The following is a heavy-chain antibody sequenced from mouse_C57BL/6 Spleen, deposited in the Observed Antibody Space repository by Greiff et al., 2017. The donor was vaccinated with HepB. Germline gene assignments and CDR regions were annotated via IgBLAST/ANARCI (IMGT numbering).Heavy chain of an antibody. CDR1: GFSFNTYA. J-gene: IGHJ3*01. CDR2: IRSKSNNYAT. V-gene: IGHV10-1*01. D-gene: IGHD4-1*01. Sequence: EADGGLVQPKGSLKLSCAASGFSFNTYAMNWVRQAPGKGLEWVARIRSKSNNYATYYADSVKDRFTISRDDSESMLYLQMNNLKTEDTAMYYCVLGFSWFAYWGQGTLVTVSA. CDR3: VLGFSWFAY.